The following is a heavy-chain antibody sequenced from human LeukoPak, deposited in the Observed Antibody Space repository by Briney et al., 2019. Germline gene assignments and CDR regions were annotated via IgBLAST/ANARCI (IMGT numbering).Heavy chain of an antibody. V-gene: IGHV1-69*05. CDR2: IIPIFGTA. D-gene: IGHD6-6*01. CDR1: GFTFSSYA. J-gene: IGHJ4*02. CDR3: ARDPGDDNSSSGFDY. Sequence: PGGSLRLSCAASGFTFSSYAMHWVRQAPGKGLEWMGGIIPIFGTANYAQKFQGRVTITTDESTSTAYMELSSLRSEDTAVYYCARDPGDDNSSSGFDYWGQGTLVTVSS.